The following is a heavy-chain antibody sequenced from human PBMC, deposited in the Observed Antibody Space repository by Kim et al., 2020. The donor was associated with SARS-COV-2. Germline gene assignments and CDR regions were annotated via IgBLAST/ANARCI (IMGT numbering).Heavy chain of an antibody. V-gene: IGHV3-9*01. J-gene: IGHJ3*02. D-gene: IGHD6-13*01. Sequence: DSVKCRVTIYRGNAKNSLYLQMNRLRAEDTALYYCAKDFGSSSRWVAFDSWGQGTMVTVSS. CDR3: AKDFGSSSRWVAFDS.